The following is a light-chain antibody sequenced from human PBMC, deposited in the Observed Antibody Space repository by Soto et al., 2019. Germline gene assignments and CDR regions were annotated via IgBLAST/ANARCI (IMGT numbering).Light chain of an antibody. V-gene: IGKV3-11*01. J-gene: IGKJ5*01. CDR1: QSVRSS. CDR3: QHRYNWPLT. Sequence: EIVLTQSPATLPLSPGERATLSCRASQSVRSSLAWYQQKPGQAPRLLIYDASNRATGIPARFSGSGSGTDFTLTISSLEPEDFAVYYCQHRYNWPLTFGQGTRLEIK. CDR2: DAS.